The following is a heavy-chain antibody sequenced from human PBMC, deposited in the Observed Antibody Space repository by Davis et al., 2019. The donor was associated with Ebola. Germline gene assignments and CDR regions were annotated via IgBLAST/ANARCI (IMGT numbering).Heavy chain of an antibody. CDR3: AAREILGYCSSTSCYVAFDP. D-gene: IGHD2-2*01. Sequence: PSETLSLTCTVSGGSISSYYWSWIRQPAGKGLEWIGRIYTSGSTNYNPSLKSRVTMSVDTSKNQFSLKLSSVTAADTAVYYCAAREILGYCSSTSCYVAFDPWGQGTLVTVSS. CDR1: GGSISSYY. J-gene: IGHJ5*02. CDR2: IYTSGST. V-gene: IGHV4-4*07.